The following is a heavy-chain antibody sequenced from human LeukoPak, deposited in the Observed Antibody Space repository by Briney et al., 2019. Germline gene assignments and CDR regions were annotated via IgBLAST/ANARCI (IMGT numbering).Heavy chain of an antibody. D-gene: IGHD2-2*01. Sequence: GGSLRLSCAASGFTFSSYEMNWVRQAPGKGLEWVSYISSSGSTIYYADSVKGRFTISRDNAKNSLYLQMNSLRAEDTAVYYCARVGYCSSTSCYRLDPWGQGTLVTISS. CDR1: GFTFSSYE. J-gene: IGHJ5*02. CDR2: ISSSGSTI. V-gene: IGHV3-48*03. CDR3: ARVGYCSSTSCYRLDP.